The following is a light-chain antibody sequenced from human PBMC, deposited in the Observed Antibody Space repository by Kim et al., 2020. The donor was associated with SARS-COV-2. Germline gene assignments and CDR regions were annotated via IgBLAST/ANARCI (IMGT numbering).Light chain of an antibody. Sequence: LAPGNRATLSCRSSQSVNRFLAWYQQNPGQAPRLLIYDASNRASGIPARFSGSGSGTDFTLTITSLEPEDFAVYYCQHRANWPNTFGQGTKLEI. CDR1: QSVNRF. CDR2: DAS. V-gene: IGKV3-11*01. CDR3: QHRANWPNT. J-gene: IGKJ2*01.